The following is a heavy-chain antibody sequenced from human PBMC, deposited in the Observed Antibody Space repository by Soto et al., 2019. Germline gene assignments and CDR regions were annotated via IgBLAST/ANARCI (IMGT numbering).Heavy chain of an antibody. CDR2: ISYNSSTI. Sequence: GGSLRLSCAASGFTFDNYAMHWVRQAPGKGLEWVSVISYNSSTIYYADSVKGRFTISRDNSKNSLYLQMNSLRAEDTSVYYCARDSSPWYYYGMDVWGQGTTVTVSS. J-gene: IGHJ6*02. CDR1: GFTFDNYA. D-gene: IGHD6-6*01. V-gene: IGHV3-30-3*01. CDR3: ARDSSPWYYYGMDV.